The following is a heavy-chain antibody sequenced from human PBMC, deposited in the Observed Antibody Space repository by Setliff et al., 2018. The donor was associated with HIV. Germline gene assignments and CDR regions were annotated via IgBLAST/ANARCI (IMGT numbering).Heavy chain of an antibody. Sequence: GGSLRLSCAASGFTFSSYNMNWVRQAPGEGLEWVSGISGSGGSIQYADSVKGRFTISRDNSKNTLYLQMNSLRAEDTAVYYCARDTTYYYGSGSHHWGQGTLVTVSS. J-gene: IGHJ4*02. CDR2: ISGSGGSI. CDR3: ARDTTYYYGSGSHH. V-gene: IGHV3-23*01. D-gene: IGHD3-10*01. CDR1: GFTFSSYN.